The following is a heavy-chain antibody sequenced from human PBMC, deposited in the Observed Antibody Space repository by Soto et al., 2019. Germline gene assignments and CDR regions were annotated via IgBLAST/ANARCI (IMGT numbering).Heavy chain of an antibody. V-gene: IGHV4-59*01. CDR1: VSAGSITDYF. D-gene: IGHD2-15*01. CDR2: VSHTGST. CDR3: ASRPPWAWYGVFDY. Sequence: PSETLSLTCTVSVSAGSITDYFWSWIRQPSGKAPEWIGYVSHTGSTNYNPSLNSRVTISFDTSKYQFFLKLNSVTAADTAVYYCASRPPWAWYGVFDYWGQGALVTVAS. J-gene: IGHJ4*02.